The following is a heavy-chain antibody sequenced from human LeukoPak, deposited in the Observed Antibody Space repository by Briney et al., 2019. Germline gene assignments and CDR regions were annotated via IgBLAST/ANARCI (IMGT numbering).Heavy chain of an antibody. D-gene: IGHD6-13*01. CDR1: GFTFSSYA. J-gene: IGHJ4*02. CDR3: ARNGIEANGYFDY. Sequence: PGGSLRLSCAASGFTFSSYAMSWVRQAPGKGLEWVSAISGSGGSTYYADSVKGRFTISRDNSKSTLYLQMNSLRAEDTAVYYCARNGIEANGYFDYWGQGTLVTVSS. CDR2: ISGSGGST. V-gene: IGHV3-23*01.